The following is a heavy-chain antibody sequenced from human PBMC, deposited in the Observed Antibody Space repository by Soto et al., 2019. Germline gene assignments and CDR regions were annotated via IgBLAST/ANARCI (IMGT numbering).Heavy chain of an antibody. CDR2: IRTYNGNS. CDR3: ARGDYGDY. D-gene: IGHD3-16*01. Sequence: QVQLVQSGAEVKKPGASVKVSCKASGYSFTSLGISWVRQAPGQGPEWMGWIRTYNGNSWYAENLQGRVTMTTDTSTSTVYMGLRSLRFDDTAVYYCARGDYGDYWGQGTLITVSS. CDR1: GYSFTSLG. J-gene: IGHJ4*02. V-gene: IGHV1-18*01.